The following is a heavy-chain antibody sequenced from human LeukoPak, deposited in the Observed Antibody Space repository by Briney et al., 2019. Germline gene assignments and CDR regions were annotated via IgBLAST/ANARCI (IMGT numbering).Heavy chain of an antibody. Sequence: GSLRLSCAVSGFTFSSYWMIWFRQAPGKGLEWVAHINQDGSVKNYVDSVKGRFTISRDNANNFLYLQMNSLRAEDTAVYYCARDNHRHDSPLDYWGQGTLVTVSS. J-gene: IGHJ4*02. CDR2: INQDGSVK. CDR3: ARDNHRHDSPLDY. D-gene: IGHD3-3*01. CDR1: GFTFSSYW. V-gene: IGHV3-7*01.